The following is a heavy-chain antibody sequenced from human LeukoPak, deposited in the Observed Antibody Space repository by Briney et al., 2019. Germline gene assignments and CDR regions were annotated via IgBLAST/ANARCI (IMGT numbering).Heavy chain of an antibody. D-gene: IGHD5-18*01. CDR2: INSDGSST. CDR1: GFTFSSYW. CDR3: ARLSGYSYGDYYYYGMDV. J-gene: IGHJ6*04. Sequence: GGSLRLSCAASGFTFSSYWVHWVRQAPGKGLVWVSRINSDGSSTSYADSVKGRFTISRDNAKNTLYLQMNSLRAEDTAVYYCARLSGYSYGDYYYYGMDVWGKGTTVTVSS. V-gene: IGHV3-74*01.